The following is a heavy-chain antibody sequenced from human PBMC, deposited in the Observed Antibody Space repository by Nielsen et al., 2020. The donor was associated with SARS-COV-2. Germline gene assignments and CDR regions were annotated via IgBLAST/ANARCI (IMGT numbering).Heavy chain of an antibody. D-gene: IGHD1-26*01. CDR3: ARVHGYSGSYYDRFDP. Sequence: GESLKISCAASGFTFTGYGMHWVRQAPGKGLEWVAVIWYDGSNKYYADSVKGRFTISRDNSKNTLYLQMNSLRAEDTAVYYCARVHGYSGSYYDRFDPWGQGTLVTVSS. J-gene: IGHJ5*02. V-gene: IGHV3-33*01. CDR1: GFTFTGYG. CDR2: IWYDGSNK.